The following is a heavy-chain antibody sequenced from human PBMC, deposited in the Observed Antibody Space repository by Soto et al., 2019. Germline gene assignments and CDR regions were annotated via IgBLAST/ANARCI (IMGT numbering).Heavy chain of an antibody. J-gene: IGHJ4*02. D-gene: IGHD3-10*01. CDR2: ISSSSSYI. CDR1: GFTFSSYS. CDR3: ARWELLWFSELSQYYFDY. Sequence: EVQLVESGGGLVKPGGSLRLSCAASGFTFSSYSMNWVRQAPGKGLEWVSSISSSSSYIYYADSVKGRFTISRDNAKNSLYLQMNSLRAEDTAVYYCARWELLWFSELSQYYFDYWGQGTLVTVSS. V-gene: IGHV3-21*01.